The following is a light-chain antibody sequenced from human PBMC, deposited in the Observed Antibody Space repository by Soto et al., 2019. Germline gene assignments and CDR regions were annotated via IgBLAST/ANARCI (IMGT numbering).Light chain of an antibody. V-gene: IGKV3-15*01. CDR2: GAS. Sequence: EIVMTQSPATLSVSPGERATLSCRASQSVGSNLAWYLQKPGQAPRLLIYGASTRATGIPARFSGSGSGTEFTLTISSLQSEDFAVYYCQQYSNWPPITFGQGTRLEIK. CDR1: QSVGSN. CDR3: QQYSNWPPIT. J-gene: IGKJ5*01.